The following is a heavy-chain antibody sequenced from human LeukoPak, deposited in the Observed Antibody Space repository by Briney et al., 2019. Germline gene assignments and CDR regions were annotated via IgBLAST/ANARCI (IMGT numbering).Heavy chain of an antibody. CDR1: GYTFTGYY. J-gene: IGHJ5*02. CDR3: VRGTGSATGRWFDP. V-gene: IGHV1-2*02. Sequence: ASVKVSCKASGYTFTGYYMHWVRQAPGQGLEWMGWINPNSGGTNYAQKFQGRVTMTRDTSISTAYMELSRLRSDDTAVYYCVRGTGSATGRWFDPWGQGTLVTVSS. D-gene: IGHD3-10*01. CDR2: INPNSGGT.